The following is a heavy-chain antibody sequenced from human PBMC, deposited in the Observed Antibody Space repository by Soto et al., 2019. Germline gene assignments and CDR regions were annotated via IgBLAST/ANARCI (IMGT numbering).Heavy chain of an antibody. CDR1: GGTFSSYA. CDR2: IIPIFGTA. V-gene: IGHV1-69*12. Sequence: QVQLVQSGAEVKKPGSSVKVSCKASGGTFSSYAISWVRQAPGQGLEWMGGIIPIFGTANYAQKFQGRVTITADESTSTAYMELSSLRSEDTAVYYCARDSCSGGSCYYRDYYYYYGMDVWGQGTTVTVCS. D-gene: IGHD2-15*01. CDR3: ARDSCSGGSCYYRDYYYYYGMDV. J-gene: IGHJ6*02.